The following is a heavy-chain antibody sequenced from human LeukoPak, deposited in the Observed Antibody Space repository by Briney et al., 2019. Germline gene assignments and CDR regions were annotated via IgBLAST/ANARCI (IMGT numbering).Heavy chain of an antibody. CDR1: GFAFSSYW. V-gene: IGHV3-7*01. Sequence: GGSLRLSCAASGFAFSSYWMSWVRQAPGKGLEWVANIKQDGSEKYYVDSVKGRFTISRDNAKNSVYLHMNSLRAEDTAVYYCARDGSDSTGYYYALWGQGTLVTVSS. J-gene: IGHJ4*02. D-gene: IGHD3-22*01. CDR3: ARDGSDSTGYYYAL. CDR2: IKQDGSEK.